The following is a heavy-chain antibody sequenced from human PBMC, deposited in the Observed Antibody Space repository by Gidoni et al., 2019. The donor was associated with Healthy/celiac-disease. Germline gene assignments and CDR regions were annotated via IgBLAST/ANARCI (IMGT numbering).Heavy chain of an antibody. Sequence: EVQLLESGGGLVQPGGSLRLSCAASGFTFSSYAMSWVRQAPGKGLEWVSAISGSGGSTYYADSVKGRFTIPRDNSKNTLYLQMNSLRAEDTAVYYCAKDPPGSYYEPLYYFDYWGQGTLVTVSS. V-gene: IGHV3-23*01. CDR1: GFTFSSYA. CDR2: ISGSGGST. D-gene: IGHD3-22*01. CDR3: AKDPPGSYYEPLYYFDY. J-gene: IGHJ4*02.